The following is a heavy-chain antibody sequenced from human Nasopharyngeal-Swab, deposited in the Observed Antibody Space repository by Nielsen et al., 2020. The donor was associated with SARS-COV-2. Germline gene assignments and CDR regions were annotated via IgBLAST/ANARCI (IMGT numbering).Heavy chain of an antibody. CDR1: GGSISSSSYY. D-gene: IGHD3-3*01. Sequence: SETLSLTCTVSGGSISSSSYYWGWIRQPPGKGLEWIGSIYYSGSTYYNPSLKSRVTIFVDTSKNQFSLKLSSVTAADTAVYYCARRDGSWSGYYTDYWGQGTLVTVSS. CDR3: ARRDGSWSGYYTDY. CDR2: IYYSGST. J-gene: IGHJ4*02. V-gene: IGHV4-39*01.